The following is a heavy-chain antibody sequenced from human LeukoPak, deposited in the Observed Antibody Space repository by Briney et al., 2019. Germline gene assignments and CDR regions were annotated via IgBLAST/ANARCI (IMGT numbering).Heavy chain of an antibody. Sequence: PGGSLRLSCAASGYTFSTYWMSWVRQAPGKGLEGVANIKEDGSEKYYGDSVKGRFTISRDNAKNSLYLQMNSLRAEDTAVYYCARIFQGMATPNFDYWGQGTLVTVSS. CDR2: IKEDGSEK. J-gene: IGHJ4*02. D-gene: IGHD5-24*01. CDR1: GYTFSTYW. V-gene: IGHV3-7*01. CDR3: ARIFQGMATPNFDY.